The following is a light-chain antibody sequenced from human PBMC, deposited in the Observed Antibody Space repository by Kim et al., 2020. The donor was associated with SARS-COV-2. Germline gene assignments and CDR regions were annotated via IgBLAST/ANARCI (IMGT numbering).Light chain of an antibody. CDR2: TAS. J-gene: IGKJ4*01. CDR3: EKNNSPPRT. Sequence: DRVTLTCRASQSISGHLCWYQHRPGRAPQRLFYTASSLQSVVPSRVRGRGSVTENTLSIRRLRPEDFVTYNCEKNNSPPRTFGGGTKSEI. V-gene: IGKV1-39*01. CDR1: QSISGH.